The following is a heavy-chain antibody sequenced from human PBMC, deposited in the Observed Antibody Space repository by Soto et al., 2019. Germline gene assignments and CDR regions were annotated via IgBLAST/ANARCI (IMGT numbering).Heavy chain of an antibody. V-gene: IGHV3-74*01. CDR2: INTDGSGT. CDR1: GFTFSGDW. CDR3: AKDLGEGAMVV. D-gene: IGHD7-27*01. J-gene: IGHJ6*02. Sequence: GGSLRLSCAAPGFTFSGDWMHWVRQAPGKGLVWVSRINTDGSGTDYADSVRGRFTISRDNAKNMVYLQMNSLRAEDTAVYYCAKDLGEGAMVVWGQGTTVTVSS.